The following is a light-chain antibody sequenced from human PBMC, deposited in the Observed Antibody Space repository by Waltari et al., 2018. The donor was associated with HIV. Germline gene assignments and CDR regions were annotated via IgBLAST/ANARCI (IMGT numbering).Light chain of an antibody. CDR3: QAWDSSTNVV. CDR2: QDT. Sequence: SYELTQPPSVSVSPGQTASITCSGDKLGDRYACWYQQRPGQSPVLVMYQDTKRPAGSRERFACSNAGNTATLTISGTQAVDEADYYCQAWDSSTNVVFGGGTKLTVL. J-gene: IGLJ2*01. V-gene: IGLV3-1*01. CDR1: KLGDRY.